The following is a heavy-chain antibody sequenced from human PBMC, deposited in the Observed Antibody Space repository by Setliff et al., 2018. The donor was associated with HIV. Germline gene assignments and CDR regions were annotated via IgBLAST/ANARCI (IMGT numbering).Heavy chain of an antibody. CDR2: IYGSGST. J-gene: IGHJ5*01. CDR3: AKRAVQDGTVTSSNWFES. CDR1: GDSIGTYS. V-gene: IGHV4-4*09. Sequence: SETLSLTCAVSGDSIGTYSWHWLRQPPGKGLEWIGYIYGSGSTGYNPSLTSRVTMSTDTPNNRFALKLTSVTAADTAVYYCAKRAVQDGTVTSSNWFESWGQETLVTVSS. D-gene: IGHD1-7*01.